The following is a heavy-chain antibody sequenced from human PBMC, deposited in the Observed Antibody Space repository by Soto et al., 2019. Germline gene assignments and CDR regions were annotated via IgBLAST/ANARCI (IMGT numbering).Heavy chain of an antibody. CDR3: ARHSYYYGSTYGCWLDP. CDR1: GGSISSSSYY. D-gene: IGHD3-10*01. V-gene: IGHV4-39*01. J-gene: IGHJ5*02. Sequence: SETLSRTCNVSGGSISSSSYYGGWIRKPPGKGKEWIGSIYYSGSTYYNPSLKSRVTISVDTSKNQFSLKLSSVTAADTVVYYCARHSYYYGSTYGCWLDPWGQGTLVTVS. CDR2: IYYSGST.